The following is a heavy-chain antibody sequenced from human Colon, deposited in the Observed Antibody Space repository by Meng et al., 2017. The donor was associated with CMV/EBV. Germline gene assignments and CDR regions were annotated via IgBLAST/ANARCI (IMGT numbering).Heavy chain of an antibody. CDR1: GGAITDYY. CDR2: TFHTGST. D-gene: IGHD3-9*01. V-gene: IGHV4-59*01. Sequence: SETLSLTCTVSGGAITDYYWNWIRQTPGKGLEWIGYTFHTGSTNYNPSLRGRVSMSVDTSKNQVSLKFNSVTAADTAVYYCARSLVGDILTGYLYFFDYWGQGTQVTVSS. CDR3: ARSLVGDILTGYLYFFDY. J-gene: IGHJ4*02.